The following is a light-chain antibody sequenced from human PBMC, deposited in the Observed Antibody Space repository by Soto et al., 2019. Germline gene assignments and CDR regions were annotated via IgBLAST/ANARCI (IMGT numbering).Light chain of an antibody. CDR2: AAT. V-gene: IGKV1-39*01. Sequence: DIQMTQSPSSLSASLGDRVTITCRASQSINNYLNWYQQEEGKAPKLLIYAATSLQSRVPSRFSGSGSGTEFTLTISGLQPGDFATYYCQQSYNSPYTFGLGTKLEIK. J-gene: IGKJ2*01. CDR1: QSINNY. CDR3: QQSYNSPYT.